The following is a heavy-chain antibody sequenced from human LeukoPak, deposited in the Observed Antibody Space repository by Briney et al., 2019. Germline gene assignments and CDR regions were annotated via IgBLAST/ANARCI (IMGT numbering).Heavy chain of an antibody. D-gene: IGHD2-2*01. Sequence: ASVKVSCKASGYTFTSYGISWVRQAPGQGLEWMGWISAYNGNTNYAQKLQGRVTMTTDTSASTAYMELRSLRSDDTAVYYCARPYRSHVDIVVVPGLDDAFDIWGQGTMVTVSS. CDR2: ISAYNGNT. CDR3: ARPYRSHVDIVVVPGLDDAFDI. CDR1: GYTFTSYG. J-gene: IGHJ3*02. V-gene: IGHV1-18*01.